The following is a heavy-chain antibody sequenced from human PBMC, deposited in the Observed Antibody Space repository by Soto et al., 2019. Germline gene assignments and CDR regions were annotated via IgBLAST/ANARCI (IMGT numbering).Heavy chain of an antibody. V-gene: IGHV3-15*05. CDR2: IKSESVGGTT. Sequence: EVQLVASGGDLVKPGGSLRLACAGSGFSFRNAWMSWVRRAPGKGPEWIGRIKSESVGGTTDYAAPVKGRFTVSRDDSKNTVYLHMSSLKIEDTAVYYCLGDWLHPWGQGTLVTVSS. D-gene: IGHD7-27*01. CDR1: GFSFRNAW. CDR3: LGDWLHP. J-gene: IGHJ5*02.